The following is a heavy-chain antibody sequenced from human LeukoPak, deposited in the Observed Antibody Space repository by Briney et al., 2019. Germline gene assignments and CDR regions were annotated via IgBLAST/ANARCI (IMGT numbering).Heavy chain of an antibody. CDR3: ARYTTAAAQGFYFDY. Sequence: GGSLRLSCAVSGFTFSSYAMSWVRQAPGRGLEWVSAISDSGDSTYYADSVKGRFTVSRDNSKNTLYLQMNSLRAEDTAVYYCARYTTAAAQGFYFDYWGQGTLVTVSS. V-gene: IGHV3-23*01. J-gene: IGHJ4*02. D-gene: IGHD6-13*01. CDR2: ISDSGDST. CDR1: GFTFSSYA.